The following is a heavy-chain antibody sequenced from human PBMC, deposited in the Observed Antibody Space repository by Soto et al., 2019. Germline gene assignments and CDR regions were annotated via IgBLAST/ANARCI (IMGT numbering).Heavy chain of an antibody. CDR2: ISHSGST. CDR3: VSEYTYGSNFFDC. CDR1: GGSISSAAYY. Sequence: SXALSLSCTVSGGSISSAAYYWSWIRQHPGKGLEWIGYISHSGSTYYNPSLKSRVIISVDTSKNQFSLSLTSVTAADTAVYYCVSEYTYGSNFFDCWGQGALVTVSS. J-gene: IGHJ4*02. D-gene: IGHD2-2*02. V-gene: IGHV4-31*03.